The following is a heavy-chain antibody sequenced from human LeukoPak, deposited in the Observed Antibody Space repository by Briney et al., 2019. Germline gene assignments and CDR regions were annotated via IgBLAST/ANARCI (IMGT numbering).Heavy chain of an antibody. CDR1: GFTVSSNY. V-gene: IGHV3-66*01. CDR3: ARLNFGDDY. CDR2: IYGSTSA. J-gene: IGHJ4*02. D-gene: IGHD4-17*01. Sequence: GGSLRLSCGASGFTVSSNYINWVRQAPGKALEWVSLIYGSTSADYADSVKGRFTISRDTSMNTVYLQMNSLKAKDTAVYYCARLNFGDDYWGQVTLVTVSS.